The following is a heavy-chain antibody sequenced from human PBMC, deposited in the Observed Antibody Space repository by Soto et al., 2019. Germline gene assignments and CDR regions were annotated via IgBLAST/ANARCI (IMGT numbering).Heavy chain of an antibody. CDR3: ARTGGMDV. V-gene: IGHV4-34*01. J-gene: IGHJ6*02. CDR1: GGSFSGYY. Sequence: AQLQQWGAGLLKPSETLSLTCAVYGGSFSGYYWSWLRQPPGKGPEWIGEINHSGNTKYNPSLESRVTISVDTSKNQFSLKLNSVSAADTAVYYCARTGGMDVWSQGATVTVSS. CDR2: INHSGNT.